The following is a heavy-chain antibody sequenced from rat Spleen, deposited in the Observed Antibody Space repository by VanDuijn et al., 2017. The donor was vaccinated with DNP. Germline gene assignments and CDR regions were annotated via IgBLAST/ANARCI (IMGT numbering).Heavy chain of an antibody. CDR2: ISPSGSRT. CDR1: GFTFSRYW. J-gene: IGHJ1*01. Sequence: EVQLVESGGGLVQPGRSLKLSCVASGFTFSRYWMYWIRQAPKKGLEWVAAISPSGSRTYYPDSVKGRFTISRDDAKSGLYLQMNSLKSEDTATYYCARGSSSIYWYFDFWGPGTMVTVSS. CDR3: ARGSSSIYWYFDF. D-gene: IGHD1-2*01. V-gene: IGHV5-19*01.